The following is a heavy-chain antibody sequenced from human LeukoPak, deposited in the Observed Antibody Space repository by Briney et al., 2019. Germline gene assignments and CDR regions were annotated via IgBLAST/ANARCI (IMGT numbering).Heavy chain of an antibody. Sequence: ASVKVSCKVSGYTLTELSMHWVRQAPGKGLEWMGGFDPEDGETIYAQKFQGRVTMTTDTSTSTAYMELRSLRSDDTAVYYCARAESGSMTTVTTVDYWGQGTLVTVSS. CDR2: FDPEDGET. V-gene: IGHV1-24*01. J-gene: IGHJ4*02. D-gene: IGHD4-17*01. CDR3: ARAESGSMTTVTTVDY. CDR1: GYTLTELS.